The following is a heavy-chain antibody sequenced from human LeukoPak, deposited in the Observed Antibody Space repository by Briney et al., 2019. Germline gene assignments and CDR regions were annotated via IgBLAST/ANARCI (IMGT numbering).Heavy chain of an antibody. J-gene: IGHJ5*02. CDR1: GGSFSGYY. CDR2: INHSGST. V-gene: IGHV4-34*01. Sequence: SETLSLTCAVYGGSFSGYYWSWIRQPPGKGLEWIGEINHSGSTNYNPSLKSRVTISVDTSKNQFSLKLSSVTAADTAVYYCARAPYYDFCSGYRGVFDPWGQGTLVTVSS. CDR3: ARAPYYDFCSGYRGVFDP. D-gene: IGHD3-3*01.